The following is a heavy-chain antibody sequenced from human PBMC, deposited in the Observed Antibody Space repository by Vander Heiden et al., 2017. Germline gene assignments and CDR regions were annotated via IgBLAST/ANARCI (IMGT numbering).Heavy chain of an antibody. CDR3: ARGGSFGSGWFSFLY. V-gene: IGHV3-21*01. Sequence: EVQLVESGGGLVKPGGSLRLSCAASGFTFSIYSMNWVRQAPGKGLEWVSSISSSSSYIYYADSVKGRFTISRDNAKNSLYLQMNSLRAEDTAVYYCARGGSFGSGWFSFLYWGQGTLVTVSS. CDR2: ISSSSSYI. J-gene: IGHJ4*02. CDR1: GFTFSIYS. D-gene: IGHD6-19*01.